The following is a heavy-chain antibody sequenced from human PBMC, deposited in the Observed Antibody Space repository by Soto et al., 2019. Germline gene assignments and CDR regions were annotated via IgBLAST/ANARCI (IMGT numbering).Heavy chain of an antibody. CDR1: GGSFSGYY. V-gene: IGHV4-34*01. D-gene: IGHD2-2*01. J-gene: IGHJ6*02. CDR3: ARGPRNVPAANYYYYYGMDV. CDR2: INHSGST. Sequence: QVQLQQWGAGLLKPSETLSLTCAVYGGSFSGYYWSWIRQPPGKGLEWIGEINHSGSTNYNPSLKSRVTISVDTSKNQFSLKLSSVTAADTAVYYCARGPRNVPAANYYYYYGMDVWGQGTTVTVSS.